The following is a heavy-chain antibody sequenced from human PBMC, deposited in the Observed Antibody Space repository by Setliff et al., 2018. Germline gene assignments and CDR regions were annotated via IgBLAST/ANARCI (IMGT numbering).Heavy chain of an antibody. D-gene: IGHD3-3*01. CDR1: GDSISSRRSY. Sequence: SETLSLTCTVSGDSISSRRSYWGWIRLSAGKGLEWIGHVHTNVRTNYYPSLNSRVTISADISKNEFSLNLRSVTAADTAVYFCARDRFGVPANDWGQGILVTVSS. CDR3: ARDRFGVPAND. V-gene: IGHV4-61*09. CDR2: VHTNVRT. J-gene: IGHJ4*02.